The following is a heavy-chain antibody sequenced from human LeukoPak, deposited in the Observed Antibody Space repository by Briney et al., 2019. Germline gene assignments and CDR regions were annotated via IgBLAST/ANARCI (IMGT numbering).Heavy chain of an antibody. V-gene: IGHV1-2*02. J-gene: IGHJ4*02. CDR2: INPNSGGT. Sequence: ASVKVSCKASGYTFTGYYMHWVRQAPGQGLEWMGWINPNSGGTNYAQKFQGRVTMTRDTSISTAYVELSRLRSDDTAVYYCARGRYSSGWKYYFDYWGQGTLLTVSS. CDR1: GYTFTGYY. D-gene: IGHD6-19*01. CDR3: ARGRYSSGWKYYFDY.